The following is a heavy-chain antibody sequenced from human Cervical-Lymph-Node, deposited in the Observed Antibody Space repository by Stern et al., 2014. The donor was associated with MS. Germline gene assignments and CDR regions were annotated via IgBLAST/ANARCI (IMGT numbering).Heavy chain of an antibody. CDR1: GYSFTNYW. V-gene: IGHV5-51*03. CDR2: IYPGDSDT. Sequence: EVQLVQSGADVKKPGESLKISCKGSGYSFTNYWIGWVRQMPGKGLEWMGIIYPGDSDTSYSPSFQGQFTMSADKSISTAYLQWSSLKASDTAIYYCARGITSIEGMGVYFDDWGQGTLVTVSS. CDR3: ARGITSIEGMGVYFDD. J-gene: IGHJ4*02. D-gene: IGHD3-22*01.